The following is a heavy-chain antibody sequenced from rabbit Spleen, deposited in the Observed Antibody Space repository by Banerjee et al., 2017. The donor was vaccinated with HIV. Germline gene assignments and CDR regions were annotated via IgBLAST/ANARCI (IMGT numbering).Heavy chain of an antibody. V-gene: IGHV1S45*01. D-gene: IGHD1-1*01. Sequence: QEQLEESGGGLVNPEGSLALTCKASGIDFTKYYISWVRQAPGKGLEWIGIIYGARGSTDYASWAKGRFTISKTSSTTVTLQMTSLTAADTATYFCARDLVGVIGWNFYLWGPGTLVTVS. J-gene: IGHJ4*01. CDR1: GIDFTKYY. CDR3: ARDLVGVIGWNFYL. CDR2: IYGARGST.